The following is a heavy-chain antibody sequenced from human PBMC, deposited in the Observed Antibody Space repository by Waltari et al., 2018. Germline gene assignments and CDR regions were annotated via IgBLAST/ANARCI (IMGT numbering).Heavy chain of an antibody. CDR2: IYYSGGT. CDR3: ARQAYKVATIEEVWFDP. CDR1: GGSISSSSYY. V-gene: IGHV4-39*01. D-gene: IGHD5-12*01. J-gene: IGHJ5*02. Sequence: QLQLQESGPGLVKPSETLSLTCTVSGGSISSSSYYWGWIRQPPGKGLEWIGSIYYSGGTACNPSLKSRVTISVDTSKNQCSLKLRSVTAADTAVYYCARQAYKVATIEEVWFDPWGQGTLVTVSS.